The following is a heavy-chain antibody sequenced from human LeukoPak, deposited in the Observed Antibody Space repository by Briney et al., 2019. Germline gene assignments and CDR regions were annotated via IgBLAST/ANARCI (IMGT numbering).Heavy chain of an antibody. V-gene: IGHV1-69*13. CDR3: ARGGDSGSYYSWFDP. Sequence: ASVTVSCKASGGTFSSYAISWVRQAPGQGLEWMGGIIPIFGTANYAQKFQGRVTITADESTSTAYMELSSLRSEDTAVYYCARGGDSGSYYSWFDPWGQGTLVTVSS. J-gene: IGHJ5*02. CDR2: IIPIFGTA. D-gene: IGHD1-26*01. CDR1: GGTFSSYA.